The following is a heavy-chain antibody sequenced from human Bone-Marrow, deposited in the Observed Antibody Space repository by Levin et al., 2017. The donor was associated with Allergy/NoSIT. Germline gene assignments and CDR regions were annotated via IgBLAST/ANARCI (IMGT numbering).Heavy chain of an antibody. V-gene: IGHV1-8*01. D-gene: IGHD3-22*01. CDR1: GYTFTSYD. J-gene: IGHJ6*02. Sequence: GASVKVSCKASGYTFTSYDINWVRQATGQGLEWMGWMNPNSGNTGYAQKFQGRVTMTRNTSISTAYMELSSLRSEDTAVYYCARDGGDYYDSRRSYYGMDVWGQGTTVTVSS. CDR2: MNPNSGNT. CDR3: ARDGGDYYDSRRSYYGMDV.